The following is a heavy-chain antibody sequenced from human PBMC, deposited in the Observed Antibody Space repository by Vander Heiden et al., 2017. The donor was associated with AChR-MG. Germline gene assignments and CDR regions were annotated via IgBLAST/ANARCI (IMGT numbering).Heavy chain of an antibody. Sequence: LQLQESGPGLAQPSETLSLTCPLSGGPIRGSTYFWVSIRHSPGKGLVWIGVFHYSGSADNSPTHKDRLTICVDTSKNKFTLELTSLTAAETAVYYGGRLAPSGGRDYYYGVDVWGQGTTVTVS. D-gene: IGHD1-26*01. CDR1: GGPIRGSTYF. CDR3: GRLAPSGGRDYYYGVDV. CDR2: FHYSGSA. V-gene: IGHV4-39*01. J-gene: IGHJ6*02.